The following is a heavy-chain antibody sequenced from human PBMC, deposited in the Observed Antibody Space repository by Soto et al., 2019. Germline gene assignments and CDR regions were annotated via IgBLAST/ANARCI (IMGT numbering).Heavy chain of an antibody. Sequence: GASVKVSCKASGYTFTSYDISWVRQAPGQGLEWMGWINPNSGGTNYAQKFQGRVTMTRDTSISTAYMELSRLRSDDTAVYYCARDPVDTAMARFDYWGQGTLVTVSS. D-gene: IGHD5-18*01. CDR2: INPNSGGT. CDR1: GYTFTSYD. CDR3: ARDPVDTAMARFDY. J-gene: IGHJ4*02. V-gene: IGHV1-2*02.